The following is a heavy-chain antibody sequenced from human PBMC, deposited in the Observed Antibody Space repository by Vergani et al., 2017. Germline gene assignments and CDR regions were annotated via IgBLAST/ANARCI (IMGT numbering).Heavy chain of an antibody. CDR1: GFTFTDYG. CDR3: TRDRLDDSYAYFDY. Sequence: EVQLVESGGGLEQPGRSLRLSCRASGFTFTDYGISWVRQALGKGLEWVGFVRNKEDGGTPEHAASVKGRFTISRDDSKAIAYLQMSSLKAEDTAVYYCTRDRLDDSYAYFDYWGQGTLVTVSP. CDR2: VRNKEDGGTP. V-gene: IGHV3-49*04. J-gene: IGHJ4*02. D-gene: IGHD3-16*01.